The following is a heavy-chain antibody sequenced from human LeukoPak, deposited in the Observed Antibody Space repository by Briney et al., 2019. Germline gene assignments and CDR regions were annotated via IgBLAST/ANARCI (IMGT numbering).Heavy chain of an antibody. CDR1: GFIFRRYS. D-gene: IGHD2/OR15-2a*01. V-gene: IGHV3-48*01. CDR2: IGSSSSTI. J-gene: IGHJ3*02. CDR3: ARENSPGAFDI. Sequence: GGSLRLSCVASGFIFRRYSMNWVRQAPGKGLEWVSYIGSSSSTIYYADSVKGRFTISRDNAKNSLYLQMNSLRAEDTALYYCARENSPGAFDIWGQGTMVTVSS.